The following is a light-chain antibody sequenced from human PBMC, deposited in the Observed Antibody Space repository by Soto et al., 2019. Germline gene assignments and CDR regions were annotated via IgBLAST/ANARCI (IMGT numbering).Light chain of an antibody. CDR3: QQSYSTPIT. V-gene: IGKV3-20*01. Sequence: EIVLTQSPGTLSLSPGEIATLCCRASQIVGGDTLAWFQQRPGQAPRLVIYGASNRAAGIPDRFSGSGSGTDFTLTISSLQPEDFATYYCQQSYSTPITFGQGTRLEIK. CDR1: QIVGGDT. CDR2: GAS. J-gene: IGKJ5*01.